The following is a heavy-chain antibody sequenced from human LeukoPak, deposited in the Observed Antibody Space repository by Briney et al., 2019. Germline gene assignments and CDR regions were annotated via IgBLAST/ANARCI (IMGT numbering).Heavy chain of an antibody. CDR2: INPNSGGT. J-gene: IGHJ4*02. CDR1: GYTLTGYY. V-gene: IGHV1-2*02. CDR3: ARDFGGDYGFIQDY. D-gene: IGHD4-17*01. Sequence: ASVKVSCKASGYTLTGYYMHWVRQAPGQGLEWMGWINPNSGGTNYAQKFQGRVTMTRDTSISTAYMELSRLRSDDTAVYYCARDFGGDYGFIQDYWGQGTLVTVSS.